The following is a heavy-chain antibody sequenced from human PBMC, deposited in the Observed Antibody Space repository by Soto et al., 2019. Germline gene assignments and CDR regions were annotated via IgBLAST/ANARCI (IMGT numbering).Heavy chain of an antibody. D-gene: IGHD3-22*01. CDR2: IYYSGST. J-gene: IGHJ4*02. CDR1: GGSISSYY. Sequence: SETLSLTCTVSGGSISSYYWSWIRQPPGKGLEWIGYIYYSGSTNYNPSLKSRVTISVDTSKNQFSLKLSSVTAADTAVYYCARERNDSSGYYPDWGQGTLVTVSS. V-gene: IGHV4-59*01. CDR3: ARERNDSSGYYPD.